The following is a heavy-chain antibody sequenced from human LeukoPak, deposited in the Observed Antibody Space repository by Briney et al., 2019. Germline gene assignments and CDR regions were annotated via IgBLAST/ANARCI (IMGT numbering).Heavy chain of an antibody. CDR1: GGSISSSSYY. V-gene: IGHV4-39*07. Sequence: SETLSLTCTVSGGSISSSSYYWGWIRQPPGKGLEWIVSIYYSGSTYYNPSLKSRVTISVDTSKNQFSLKLSSVTAADPAVYYCARVGASLDYWGQGTLVTVSS. D-gene: IGHD3-10*01. J-gene: IGHJ4*02. CDR2: IYYSGST. CDR3: ARVGASLDY.